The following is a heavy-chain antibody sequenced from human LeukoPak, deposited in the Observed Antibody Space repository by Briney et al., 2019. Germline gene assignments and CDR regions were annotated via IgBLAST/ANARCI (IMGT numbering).Heavy chain of an antibody. D-gene: IGHD5-12*01. J-gene: IGHJ4*02. CDR2: ISGSGGST. Sequence: GGSLRLSCAASGFTFSSYAMSWVRQAPGKGLEWVSAISGSGGSTYYADSVKGRFTISRDNAKKSLYLQMNSLRVEDTAVYYCAREPSEVGYPGYDLFDYWGQGTLVTVSS. CDR3: AREPSEVGYPGYDLFDY. V-gene: IGHV3-23*01. CDR1: GFTFSSYA.